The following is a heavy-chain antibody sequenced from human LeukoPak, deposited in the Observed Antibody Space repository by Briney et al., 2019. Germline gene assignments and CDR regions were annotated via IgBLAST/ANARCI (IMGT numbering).Heavy chain of an antibody. CDR3: ARGPWGYQLPYFDY. J-gene: IGHJ4*02. D-gene: IGHD2-2*01. Sequence: ASVKVSCKASGYTFTGYYMHWVRQAPGQGLEWMGWINPNSGGTNYAQKFQGWVTMTRDTSNSTAYMELSRLRSDDTAVYYCARGPWGYQLPYFDYWGQGTLVTVSS. CDR2: INPNSGGT. CDR1: GYTFTGYY. V-gene: IGHV1-2*04.